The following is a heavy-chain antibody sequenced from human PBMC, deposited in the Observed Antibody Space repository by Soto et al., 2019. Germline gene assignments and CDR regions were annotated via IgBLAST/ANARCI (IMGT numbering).Heavy chain of an antibody. CDR3: AKSDVELTAYYYGMDV. CDR2: IGGSGGGT. V-gene: IGHV3-23*01. D-gene: IGHD1-7*01. CDR1: GFTFSSYA. Sequence: GGSLRLSCAASGFTFSSYAMSWVRQAPGKGLEWVSAIGGSGGGTDYADSVKGRFTISRDNSKNTLYLQMNSLRAEDTAVYYCAKSDVELTAYYYGMDVWGQGTTVTVSS. J-gene: IGHJ6*02.